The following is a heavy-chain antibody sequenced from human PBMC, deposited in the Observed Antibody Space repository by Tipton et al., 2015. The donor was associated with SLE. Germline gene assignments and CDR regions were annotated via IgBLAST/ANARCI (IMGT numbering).Heavy chain of an antibody. J-gene: IGHJ4*02. Sequence: SLRLSCAASGFTFSNAWMSWVRQAPGKGLEWVGRIKSKTDGGTTDYAAPVKGRFAISRDDSKNTLYLQMNSLKTEDTAVYYCTTDLWYYYGSGSYMRSHWGQGTLVTVSS. D-gene: IGHD3-10*01. CDR3: TTDLWYYYGSGSYMRSH. V-gene: IGHV3-15*01. CDR2: IKSKTDGGTT. CDR1: GFTFSNAW.